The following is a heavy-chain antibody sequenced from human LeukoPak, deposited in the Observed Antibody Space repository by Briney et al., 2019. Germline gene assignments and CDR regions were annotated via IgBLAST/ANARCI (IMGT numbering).Heavy chain of an antibody. V-gene: IGHV3-66*02. CDR3: ARDPWQGSTTIH. CDR2: LYSDDSA. D-gene: IGHD1-26*01. Sequence: GGSLRLSCVASGFSISSGYMTWARQAPGKALEWVSLLYSDDSAYYPDSVKGRFTISRDNSKSTLHLQMDTLRTEDTAVYYCARDPWQGSTTIHWGQGIMVNVSS. J-gene: IGHJ4*02. CDR1: GFSISSGY.